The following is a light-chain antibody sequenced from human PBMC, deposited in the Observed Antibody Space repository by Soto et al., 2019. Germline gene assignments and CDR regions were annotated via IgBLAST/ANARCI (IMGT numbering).Light chain of an antibody. Sequence: QSVLTQPASVSGSPGQSITIPCTGTSSDVGGYNYVSWYQHHPGKAPKFMIYEVSNRPSGVSNRFSGSKSGNTASLTISGLQAEDEADYYCCSYTSANTFVFGTGTKVTVL. CDR1: SSDVGGYNY. CDR2: EVS. CDR3: CSYTSANTFV. J-gene: IGLJ1*01. V-gene: IGLV2-14*01.